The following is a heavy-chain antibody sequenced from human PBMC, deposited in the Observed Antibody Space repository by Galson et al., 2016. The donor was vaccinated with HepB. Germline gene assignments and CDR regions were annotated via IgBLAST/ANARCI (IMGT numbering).Heavy chain of an antibody. J-gene: IGHJ4*01. CDR3: ARVGRSGWYEFDY. D-gene: IGHD6-19*01. CDR1: VYTFSSQG. V-gene: IGHV1-18*01. Sequence: SVKVSCKASVYTFSSQGITWVRQAPGQGLEWMGWISSYNGNTNYAERLQGRITMTTDTSQSTAYMQLRRLRSDDTAVYYLARVGRSGWYEFDYWGHGTLVTVSS. CDR2: ISSYNGNT.